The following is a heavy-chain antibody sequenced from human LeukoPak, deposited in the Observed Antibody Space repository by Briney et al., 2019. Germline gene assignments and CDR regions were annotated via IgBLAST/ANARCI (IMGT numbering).Heavy chain of an antibody. CDR3: ARERGSSSAFDI. CDR1: GGSISGYY. V-gene: IGHV4-59*12. Sequence: SETLSLTCSVSGGSISGYYWSWIRQPPGQTLEWIGYIYSSGSTNYDPSLQSRVTMSVDTSKNQFSLKLSSVTAADTAVYYCARERGSSSAFDIWGQGTMVTVSS. J-gene: IGHJ3*02. CDR2: IYSSGST. D-gene: IGHD6-6*01.